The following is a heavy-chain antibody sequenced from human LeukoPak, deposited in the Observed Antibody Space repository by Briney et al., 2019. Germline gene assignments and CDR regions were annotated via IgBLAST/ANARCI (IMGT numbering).Heavy chain of an antibody. J-gene: IGHJ4*02. CDR3: ARDKQWLDY. CDR1: GGSISSYY. D-gene: IGHD6-19*01. CDR2: IYYSGST. Sequence: SETLSLTCTVSGGSISSYYWIWIRQPPGKGLEWIGYIYYSGSTNYNPSLKSRVTISVDTSKNQFSLKLSSVTAADTAVYYCARDKQWLDYWGQGTLVTVSS. V-gene: IGHV4-59*01.